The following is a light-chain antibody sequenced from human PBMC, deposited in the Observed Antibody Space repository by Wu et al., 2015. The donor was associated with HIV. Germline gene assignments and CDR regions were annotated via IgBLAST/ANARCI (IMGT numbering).Light chain of an antibody. CDR1: QGVGEY. V-gene: IGKV3-15*01. J-gene: IGKJ4*01. CDR2: AAS. CDR3: QQYEHWPPLT. Sequence: EILMTQSPATLSLSPGESATLSCRASQGVGEYVAWYQQKPGQAPRLLVSAASTRASGVPARFSGSGSGTEFALTIDSLQSEDSAIYFCQQYEHWPPLTFGGGTTVEI.